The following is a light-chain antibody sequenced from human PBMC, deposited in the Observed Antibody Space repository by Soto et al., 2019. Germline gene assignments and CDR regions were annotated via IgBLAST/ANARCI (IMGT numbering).Light chain of an antibody. Sequence: DIQMIQSPATLPASVGDRITITCRASENIFKYVAWYQQTSGSAPNLLIYAASDLESGVPSRFSGSGSGTEFSLTIDNLQPNDSATYYCQHYNTRSIAFGGGTKVDVK. J-gene: IGKJ4*01. CDR3: QHYNTRSIA. V-gene: IGKV1-5*01. CDR2: AAS. CDR1: ENIFKY.